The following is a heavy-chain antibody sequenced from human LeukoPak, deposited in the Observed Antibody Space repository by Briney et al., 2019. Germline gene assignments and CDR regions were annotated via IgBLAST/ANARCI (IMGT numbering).Heavy chain of an antibody. CDR2: IYYSGST. V-gene: IGHV4-59*01. J-gene: IGHJ3*02. CDR1: GGSISSYY. CDR3: ARPGIAVAGSDAFDI. Sequence: SETLSLTCTVSGGSISSYYWSWIRQPPGKGLEWIGYIYYSGSTNYNPSLKSRVTISVDTSKNQFSLKLSSVTAADTAVYYCARPGIAVAGSDAFDIWGQGTMVTVSS. D-gene: IGHD6-19*01.